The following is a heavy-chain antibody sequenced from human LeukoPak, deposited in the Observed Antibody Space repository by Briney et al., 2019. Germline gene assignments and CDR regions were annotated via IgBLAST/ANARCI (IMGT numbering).Heavy chain of an antibody. CDR2: INHSGST. CDR3: AREGMAAAGGYYYYYMDV. CDR1: GGSFSGYY. V-gene: IGHV4-34*01. J-gene: IGHJ6*03. Sequence: SETLSLTCAVYGGSFSGYYWSWIRQPPGKGLEWIGEINHSGSTNYNASLKSRATISVDTPKDQFSLRLSSVTAADTALYYCAREGMAAAGGYYYYYMDVWGKGTTVTISS. D-gene: IGHD6-13*01.